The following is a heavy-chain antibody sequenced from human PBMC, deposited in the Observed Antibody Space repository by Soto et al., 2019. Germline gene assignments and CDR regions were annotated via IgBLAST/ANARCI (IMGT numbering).Heavy chain of an antibody. CDR2: INADNGNT. D-gene: IGHD4-17*01. J-gene: IGHJ4*02. CDR3: ARGFPYGDYVY. Sequence: ASVKVSCKAAGYTFIDYGIGWVRQAPGQGLEWMGWINADNGNTNYAPKLQGRVTMTADTSTSTAYMELRSLRSDDTAMYYCARGFPYGDYVYWGPGTLVTVFS. V-gene: IGHV1-18*01. CDR1: GYTFIDYG.